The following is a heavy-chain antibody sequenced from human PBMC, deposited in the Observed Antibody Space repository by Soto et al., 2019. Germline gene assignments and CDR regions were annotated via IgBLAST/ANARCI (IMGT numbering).Heavy chain of an antibody. D-gene: IGHD4-17*01. Sequence: VQLVESGGGLVQPGRSLRLSCAASGFTFDDYAMHWVRQAPGKGLEWVSGISWNSGSIGYADSVKGRFTISRDNAKNSLYLQMNSLRAEDTALYYCAILRVDYWGQGTLVTVSS. CDR1: GFTFDDYA. CDR2: ISWNSGSI. J-gene: IGHJ4*02. V-gene: IGHV3-9*01. CDR3: AILRVDY.